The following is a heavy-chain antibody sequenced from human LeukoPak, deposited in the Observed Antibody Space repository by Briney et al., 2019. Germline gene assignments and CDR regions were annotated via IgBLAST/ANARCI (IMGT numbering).Heavy chain of an antibody. CDR2: IWFDGSNQ. CDR1: GFSFNNFG. Sequence: GRSLRLSCAASGFSFNNFGMYWVRQAPGKGLEWVAVIWFDGSNQYYADSVKGRFTISRDNSKNTLFLQMNSLRAEDTAVYYCAKDFGVVVTAIPSYWGQGTLVTVSS. D-gene: IGHD2-21*02. J-gene: IGHJ4*02. V-gene: IGHV3-33*06. CDR3: AKDFGVVVTAIPSY.